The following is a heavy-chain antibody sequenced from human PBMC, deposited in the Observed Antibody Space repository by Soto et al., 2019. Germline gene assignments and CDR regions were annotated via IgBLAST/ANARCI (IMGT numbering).Heavy chain of an antibody. CDR2: IIPIFGTA. J-gene: IGHJ3*02. D-gene: IGHD5-18*01. Sequence: QVQLVQSGAEVKKPGSSVKVSCKASGGTFSSYAISWVRQAPGQGLEWMGGIIPIFGTANYAQKFQGRVTIXXDXSXXTAYMELSSLRSEDTAVYYCARKGGYSYGTDAFDIWGQGTMVTVSS. CDR3: ARKGGYSYGTDAFDI. CDR1: GGTFSSYA. V-gene: IGHV1-69*12.